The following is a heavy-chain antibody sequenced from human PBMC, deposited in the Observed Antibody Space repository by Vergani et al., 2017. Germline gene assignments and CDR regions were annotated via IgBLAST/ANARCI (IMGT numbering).Heavy chain of an antibody. V-gene: IGHV4-38-2*01. D-gene: IGHD3-22*01. CDR3: ARHVTQDYYNDSDYFDY. CDR1: GYSISSGYY. CDR2: IYHSGST. Sequence: QVQLQDSGPGLVKPSETLSLTCAVSGYSISSGYYWGWIRQPPGKGLEWIGSIYHSGSTYYNPSLKSRVTISIDTSKMQFSLKLYSLTAADTAIYYCARHVTQDYYNDSDYFDYWGLGTLVTVSS. J-gene: IGHJ4*02.